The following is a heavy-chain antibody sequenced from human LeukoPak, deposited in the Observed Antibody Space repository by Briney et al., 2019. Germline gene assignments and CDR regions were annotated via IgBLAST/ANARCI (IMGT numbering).Heavy chain of an antibody. J-gene: IGHJ4*02. V-gene: IGHV1-18*01. CDR3: ARESRARGSEFDY. D-gene: IGHD3-16*01. Sequence: ASVKVSCKASGYTFITYGISWVRQAPGQGLEWMGWISAYNGNTNYAQKFQGRVTMTTDTSTSTAYMELRSLRSDDTAVYYCARESRARGSEFDYWGQGTLVTVSS. CDR1: GYTFITYG. CDR2: ISAYNGNT.